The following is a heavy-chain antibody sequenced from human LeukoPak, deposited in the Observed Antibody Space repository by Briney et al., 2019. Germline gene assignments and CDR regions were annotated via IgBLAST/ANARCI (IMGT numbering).Heavy chain of an antibody. CDR1: GFTFTSSA. D-gene: IGHD6-19*01. CDR3: AAEGWDLRGALFDY. J-gene: IGHJ4*02. V-gene: IGHV1-58*01. CDR2: IVVGSGNT. Sequence: SVKVSCRASGFTFTSSAVQWVRQARGQRLEWIGWIVVGSGNTNYAQKFQERVTITRDMSTSTAYMELSSLRSEDTAVYYCAAEGWDLRGALFDYWGQGTLVTVSS.